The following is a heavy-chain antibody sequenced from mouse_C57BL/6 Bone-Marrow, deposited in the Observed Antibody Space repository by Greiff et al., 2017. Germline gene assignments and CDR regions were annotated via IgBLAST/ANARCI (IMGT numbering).Heavy chain of an antibody. CDR2: IYPGDGDT. V-gene: IGHV1-82*01. CDR1: GYAFSSSW. CDR3: ASYGYLYAMDY. J-gene: IGHJ4*01. Sequence: ESGPELVKPGASVKISCKASGYAFSSSWMNWVKQRPGKGLEWIGRIYPGDGDTNYNGKFKGKATLTADKSSSTAYMQLSSLTSEDSAVYFCASYGYLYAMDYWGQGTSVTVSS. D-gene: IGHD2-2*01.